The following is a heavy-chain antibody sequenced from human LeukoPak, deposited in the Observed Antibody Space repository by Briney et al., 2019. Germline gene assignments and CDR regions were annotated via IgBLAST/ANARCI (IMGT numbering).Heavy chain of an antibody. V-gene: IGHV3-64D*06. D-gene: IGHD6-13*01. Sequence: GGSLRLSCSASGFIISDYAMHWVRQAPGKGLEYVSAISANGGSTYYADSVKGRFTISRDTSKNTLYLQMNSLRAEDTAMYHCVKDLYKGDSASWYFFHYWGQGTLVTVSS. J-gene: IGHJ4*02. CDR1: GFIISDYA. CDR3: VKDLYKGDSASWYFFHY. CDR2: ISANGGST.